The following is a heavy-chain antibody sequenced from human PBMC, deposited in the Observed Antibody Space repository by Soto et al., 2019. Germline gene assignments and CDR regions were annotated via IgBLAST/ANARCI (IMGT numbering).Heavy chain of an antibody. CDR3: ASALVPAADGELWYGEHFDY. CDR1: GGTFSSYA. Sequence: QVQLVQSGAEVKKPGSSVKVSCKASGGTFSSYAISWVRQAPGQGLEWMGGIIPIFGTANYAQKFQGRGTITADKSTSTAYMELSSLRSEDTAVYYCASALVPAADGELWYGEHFDYWGQGTLVTVSS. CDR2: IIPIFGTA. D-gene: IGHD2-2*01. J-gene: IGHJ4*02. V-gene: IGHV1-69*14.